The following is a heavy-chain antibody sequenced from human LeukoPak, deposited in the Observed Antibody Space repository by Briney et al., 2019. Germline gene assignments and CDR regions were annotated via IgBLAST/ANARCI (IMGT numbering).Heavy chain of an antibody. V-gene: IGHV4-34*01. CDR1: GGSFRGYY. CDR3: ARGRLRYFDWLYY. J-gene: IGHJ4*02. D-gene: IGHD3-9*01. Sequence: SGTLSLTCAVYGGSFRGYYCSWIRQPPGKGLEWIGEINDSGSTKYNPSLKSRVTISVDTSKNQFSLKLSSVTPADTAVYYCARGRLRYFDWLYYWGQGTLVTVSS. CDR2: INDSGST.